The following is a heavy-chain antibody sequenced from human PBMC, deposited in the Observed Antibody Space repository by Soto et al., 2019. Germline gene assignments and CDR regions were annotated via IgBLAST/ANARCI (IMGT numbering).Heavy chain of an antibody. V-gene: IGHV4-59*01. Sequence: PSETLSLTCTVSGGSISDYYWNWIRQSPGKGLEWIGNTFYSGSTSYNPSLKSRVTISVDTSKNQFSLKLSSVTAADTAVYYCARRGYGDCWGQGILVTSPQ. CDR1: GGSISDYY. J-gene: IGHJ4*02. D-gene: IGHD5-18*01. CDR2: TFYSGST. CDR3: ARRGYGDC.